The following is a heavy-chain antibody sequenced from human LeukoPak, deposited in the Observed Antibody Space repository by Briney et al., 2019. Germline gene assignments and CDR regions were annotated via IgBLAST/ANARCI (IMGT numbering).Heavy chain of an antibody. J-gene: IGHJ6*02. CDR1: GVTFSSYG. Sequence: PGRSLRLSCAASGVTFSSYGMHGVRQAPGKGLEWVAVISYDGSNKYYADSVKGRFTISRDNSKNTLYLQMNSLRAEDTAAYYCAKGLGSGSYYGMDVWGQGTTVTVSS. CDR3: AKGLGSGSYYGMDV. D-gene: IGHD3-10*01. V-gene: IGHV3-30*18. CDR2: ISYDGSNK.